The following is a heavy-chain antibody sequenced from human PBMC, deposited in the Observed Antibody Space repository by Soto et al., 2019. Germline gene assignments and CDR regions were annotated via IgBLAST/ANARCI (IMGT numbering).Heavy chain of an antibody. Sequence: GGSLRLSCAVSGFSFSSYAWSWVRQPPGKGLEWVSAISGSGGSTYYADSVKGRFTISRDNSKNTLYLQMNSLRAEDTAVYYCAKGNSSSWYRPALYYFDYWGQGTLVTVSS. D-gene: IGHD6-13*01. CDR3: AKGNSSSWYRPALYYFDY. CDR1: GFSFSSYA. CDR2: ISGSGGST. V-gene: IGHV3-23*01. J-gene: IGHJ4*02.